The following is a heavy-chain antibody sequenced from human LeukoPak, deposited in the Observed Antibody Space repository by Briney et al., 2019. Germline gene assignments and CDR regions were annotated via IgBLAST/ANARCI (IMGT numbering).Heavy chain of an antibody. V-gene: IGHV4-34*01. D-gene: IGHD3-9*01. CDR1: GGSFGGYY. J-gene: IGHJ4*02. CDR2: INHSGST. CDR3: ARARVLRYFDWLSLSGYFDY. Sequence: SETLSLTCAVYGGSFGGYYWSWIRQPPGKGLEWIGEINHSGSTNYNPSLKSRVTISVDTSKNQFSLKLSSVTAADTAVYYCARARVLRYFDWLSLSGYFDYWGQGTLVTVSS.